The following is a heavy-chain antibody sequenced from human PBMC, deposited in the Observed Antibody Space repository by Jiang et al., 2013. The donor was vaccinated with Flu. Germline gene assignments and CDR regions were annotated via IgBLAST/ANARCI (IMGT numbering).Heavy chain of an antibody. D-gene: IGHD2-2*02. V-gene: IGHV3-30*18. CDR2: ISYDGSNK. CDR1: GFTFSSYG. Sequence: GFTFSSYGMHWVRQAPGKGLEWVAVISYDGSNKYYADSVKGRFTISRDNSKNTLYLQMNSLRAEDTAVYYCAKDFGDIVVVPAAIPSYYYGMDVWGQGTTVTVSS. J-gene: IGHJ6*02. CDR3: AKDFGDIVVVPAAIPSYYYGMDV.